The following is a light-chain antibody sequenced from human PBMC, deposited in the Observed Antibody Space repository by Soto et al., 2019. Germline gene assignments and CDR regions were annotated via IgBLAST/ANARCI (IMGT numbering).Light chain of an antibody. Sequence: QSVLTQPASVSGSPGQAITISCTGTSSDVGSYNLVSWYQQNPGKAPKLMIYEGSKRPSGLSNRFSGSKSGNTASLTISGLQAEDVADYCCCSYAGSSTYVFGTGTKVTVL. V-gene: IGLV2-23*01. J-gene: IGLJ1*01. CDR1: SSDVGSYNL. CDR2: EGS. CDR3: CSYAGSSTYV.